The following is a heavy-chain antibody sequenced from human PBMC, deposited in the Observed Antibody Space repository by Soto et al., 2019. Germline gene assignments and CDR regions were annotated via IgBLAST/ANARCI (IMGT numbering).Heavy chain of an antibody. CDR1: RFTFSSYA. V-gene: IGHV3-23*01. CDR2: ISGSGGST. D-gene: IGHD3-16*02. Sequence: EVQLLESGGGLVQPGGSLRLSCAASRFTFSSYAMSWVRQAPGKGLEWVSGISGSGGSTYYADSVKGRFTISRDNSKNTLYLQMNSLRAEDTALYYCARIIWNVLGTYRPLGAFDIWGQGTMVTVS. J-gene: IGHJ3*02. CDR3: ARIIWNVLGTYRPLGAFDI.